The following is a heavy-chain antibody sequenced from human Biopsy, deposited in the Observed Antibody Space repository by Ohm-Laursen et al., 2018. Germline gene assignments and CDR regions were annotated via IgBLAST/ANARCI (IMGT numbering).Heavy chain of an antibody. CDR2: IYYSGTT. V-gene: IGHV4-31*01. D-gene: IGHD4-23*01. CDR3: ARRPYGGTRYWYFDL. Sequence: TLSLTWTVSGGSVSSGGFYWSWIRQHPGNGLEWIGYIYYSGTTYYNPSLKSLVPISVDTSKNQFSLKLNSVTAADTAVYYCARRPYGGTRYWYFDLWGRGTLVTVSS. CDR1: GGSVSSGGFY. J-gene: IGHJ2*01.